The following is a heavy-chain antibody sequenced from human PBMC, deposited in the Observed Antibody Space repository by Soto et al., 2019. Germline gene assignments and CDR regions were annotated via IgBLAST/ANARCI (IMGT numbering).Heavy chain of an antibody. Sequence: QITLKESGPTLLKPTQTLTLTCTFSGFSLRSLGMAVGWIRQPPGRALEWVALIYWDGEERYSPSLQSRLTITKDTSKNHVVLTMTTMDPVDPATYYCARRYDRSFDFWGQGIPVTVSS. CDR3: ARRYDRSFDF. V-gene: IGHV2-5*02. CDR2: IYWDGEE. CDR1: GFSLRSLGMA. D-gene: IGHD3-16*01. J-gene: IGHJ4*02.